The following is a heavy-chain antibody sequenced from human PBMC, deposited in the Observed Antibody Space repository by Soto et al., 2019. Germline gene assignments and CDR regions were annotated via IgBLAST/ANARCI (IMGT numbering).Heavy chain of an antibody. CDR2: IWYDGSNK. D-gene: IGHD6-13*01. J-gene: IGHJ6*03. Sequence: GGSLRLSCAASGFTFSSYGMHWVRQAPGKGLEWVAVIWYDGSNKYYADSVKGRFTISRDNSKNTLYLQMNSLRAEDTAVYYCAREGIAAAGTDYYYYYYMDVWGKGTTVTVSS. CDR1: GFTFSSYG. CDR3: AREGIAAAGTDYYYYYYMDV. V-gene: IGHV3-33*01.